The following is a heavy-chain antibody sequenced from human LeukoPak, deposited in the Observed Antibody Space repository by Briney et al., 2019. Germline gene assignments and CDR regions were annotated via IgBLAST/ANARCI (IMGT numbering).Heavy chain of an antibody. CDR1: GFTFSSYS. CDR3: AASTKHTAIVDY. CDR2: IGSSSTYI. Sequence: NPGGSLRLSCAASGFTFSSYSMNWVRQAPGKGLEWVSSIGSSSTYIYYTDSVKGRFTISRDNAKNSLYLQMNSLRAEDTAVYYCAASTKHTAIVDYWGQGTLVTVSS. J-gene: IGHJ4*02. V-gene: IGHV3-21*01. D-gene: IGHD5-18*01.